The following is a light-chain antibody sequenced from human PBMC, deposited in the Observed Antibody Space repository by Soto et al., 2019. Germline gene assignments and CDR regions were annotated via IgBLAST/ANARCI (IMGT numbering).Light chain of an antibody. CDR2: DGS. Sequence: DIQLTQSPSTLSASVGDRVTITCRASETITTWLAWYQQKPGKAPKLLIYDGSTLESGVPPRFSGSGSGPEFTLTISSLQPDDFATYYCQQYNNYPYTLGLGTKLDI. V-gene: IGKV1-5*01. J-gene: IGKJ2*01. CDR3: QQYNNYPYT. CDR1: ETITTW.